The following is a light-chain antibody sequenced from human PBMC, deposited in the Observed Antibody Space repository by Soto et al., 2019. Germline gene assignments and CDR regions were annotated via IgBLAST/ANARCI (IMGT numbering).Light chain of an antibody. V-gene: IGLV4-60*02. CDR1: SGHNTYI. CDR3: EIWYSNTHKV. CDR2: LDRSGSY. J-gene: IGLJ3*02. Sequence: QPVLTQSSSASASLGSSVKLTCILSSGHNTYIIACHQQQPGKAPRFLMTLDRSGSYNRGSGVPDRFSGSSSGADRYLTISNLQFEDEGDYYCEIWYSNTHKVFGGGTKLTVL.